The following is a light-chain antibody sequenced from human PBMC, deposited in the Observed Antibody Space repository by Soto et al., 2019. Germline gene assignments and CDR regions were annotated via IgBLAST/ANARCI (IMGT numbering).Light chain of an antibody. CDR2: GAS. V-gene: IGKV3-15*01. CDR3: QQYNESPRT. Sequence: ETVMTQSPATLSVSPGERVTLSCRASQSVRTNLVWYQQSPGQPPRLLIYGASDRVAGVPDRFSGSGSGTDFTITISGLQSEDCAVYYCQQYNESPRTFGQGTKLEIK. CDR1: QSVRTN. J-gene: IGKJ2*01.